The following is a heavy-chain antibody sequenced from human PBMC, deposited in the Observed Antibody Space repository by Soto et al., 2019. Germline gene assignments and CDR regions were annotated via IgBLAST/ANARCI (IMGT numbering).Heavy chain of an antibody. CDR3: ARHIALSGSFPFDY. J-gene: IGHJ4*02. CDR2: IYYSGST. D-gene: IGHD3-3*01. CDR1: GGSISTYY. V-gene: IGHV4-59*08. Sequence: SETLSLTCTVSGGSISTYYWSWIRQPPGKGLEWIGYIYYSGSTNYNPSLKSRVTISVNTSENQFSLKLSSVTAADTAVYYCARHIALSGSFPFDYWGQGTLVTVSS.